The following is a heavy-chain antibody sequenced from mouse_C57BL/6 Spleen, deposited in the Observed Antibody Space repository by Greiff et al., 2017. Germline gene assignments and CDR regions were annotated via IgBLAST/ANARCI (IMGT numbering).Heavy chain of an antibody. Sequence: QVQLQQPGAELVRPGSSVKLSCKASGYTFTSYWMDWVKQRPGQGLEWIGNIYPSDSETHYNQKFKDKATFTVDKSSSTAYMQLSSLTSEDSAVYYCARASLTGTDRFAYWGQVTLVTVSA. CDR3: ARASLTGTDRFAY. V-gene: IGHV1-61*01. CDR2: IYPSDSET. CDR1: GYTFTSYW. J-gene: IGHJ3*01. D-gene: IGHD4-1*01.